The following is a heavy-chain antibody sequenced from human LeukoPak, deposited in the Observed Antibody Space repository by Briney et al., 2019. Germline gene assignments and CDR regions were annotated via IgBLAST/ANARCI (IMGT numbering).Heavy chain of an antibody. CDR3: ASTTVYGDYDYV. J-gene: IGHJ6*04. D-gene: IGHD4-17*01. CDR1: GGSISSSSYY. V-gene: IGHV4-39*01. Sequence: SETLSLTCTVSGGSISSSSYYWGWIRQPPGKGLEWIGIIYYSGSTYYYPSLKSRVTISVDTSKNQSSLKLSSVTAADTAVYYCASTTVYGDYDYVWGKGTTVTVSS. CDR2: IYYSGST.